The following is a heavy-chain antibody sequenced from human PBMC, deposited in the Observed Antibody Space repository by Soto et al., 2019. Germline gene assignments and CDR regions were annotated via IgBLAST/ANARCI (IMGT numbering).Heavy chain of an antibody. Sequence: EVQMLESGGGLVQPGGSLRLSCEVSGFTFTSYAMNWVRQAPGKGLEWVAGMTSSGSGTFYADSVKGRFTISRDNFRSTLYLHMDGLRVEDTAIYFCTKRPLCVGDCWYFDDWGQGILVTVSS. V-gene: IGHV3-23*01. CDR2: MTSSGSGT. J-gene: IGHJ4*02. CDR1: GFTFTSYA. D-gene: IGHD2-21*02. CDR3: TKRPLCVGDCWYFDD.